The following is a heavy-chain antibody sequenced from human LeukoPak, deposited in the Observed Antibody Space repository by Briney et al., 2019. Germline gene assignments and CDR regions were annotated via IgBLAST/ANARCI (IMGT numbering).Heavy chain of an antibody. V-gene: IGHV4-59*01. Sequence: SETLSLTCTVSGXSIXXXYXXXXXXPXGXGLXWXXXIYHTGFAHYTPSLKSRVTISVDTPSNQFSLRLSSVAAADTAVYYCAGGGAITEHAGAFDIWGQGTLVTVSS. D-gene: IGHD5-24*01. J-gene: IGHJ3*02. CDR1: GXSIXXXY. CDR2: IYHTGFA. CDR3: AGGGAITEHAGAFDI.